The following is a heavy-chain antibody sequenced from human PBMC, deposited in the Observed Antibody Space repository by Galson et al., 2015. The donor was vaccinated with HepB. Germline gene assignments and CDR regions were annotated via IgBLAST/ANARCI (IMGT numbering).Heavy chain of an antibody. CDR1: GFTFGDYA. Sequence: SLRLSCAASGFTFGDYAMSWFRQAPGKGLEWVSAISGSGGSTYYADSVKGRFTISGDNSKNTLYLQMNSLRAEDTAVYYCAKDLLTGTTVNYFDYWGQGTLVTVSS. D-gene: IGHD1-20*01. V-gene: IGHV3-23*01. CDR3: AKDLLTGTTVNYFDY. CDR2: ISGSGGST. J-gene: IGHJ4*02.